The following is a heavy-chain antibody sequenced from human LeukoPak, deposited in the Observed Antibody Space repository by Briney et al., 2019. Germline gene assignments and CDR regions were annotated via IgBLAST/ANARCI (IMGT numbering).Heavy chain of an antibody. J-gene: IGHJ6*03. CDR3: ARDPYSGNYGNYYYYYMDV. V-gene: IGHV3-21*01. D-gene: IGHD1-26*01. CDR2: ITSSGTYI. Sequence: GGSLRLSCATSGFTFNNYNMNWVRQAPGRALEWVSSITSSGTYIFYADSVKGRFTISRDNTKNSLYLQMNSLGPEDTAVYYCARDPYSGNYGNYYYYYMDVWGKGTTVTISS. CDR1: GFTFNNYN.